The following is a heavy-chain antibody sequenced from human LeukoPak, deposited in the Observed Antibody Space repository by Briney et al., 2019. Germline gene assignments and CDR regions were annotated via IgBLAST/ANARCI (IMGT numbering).Heavy chain of an antibody. CDR2: INHSGST. J-gene: IGHJ5*02. CDR3: ARGVRITMVRGRNWFDP. V-gene: IGHV4-34*01. D-gene: IGHD3-10*01. CDR1: GGSFSGYY. Sequence: KSSETLSLTCAVYGGSFSGYYWSWIRQPPGKGLEWIGEINHSGSTNYNPSLKSRVTISVDTSKNQFSLKLSSVTAADTAVYYCARGVRITMVRGRNWFDPWGQGTLVTVSS.